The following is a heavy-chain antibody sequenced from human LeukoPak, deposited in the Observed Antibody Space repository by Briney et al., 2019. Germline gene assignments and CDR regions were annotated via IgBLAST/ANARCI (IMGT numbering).Heavy chain of an antibody. CDR2: IYYSGST. J-gene: IGHJ4*02. D-gene: IGHD3-10*01. CDR1: GGSISSYY. CDR3: ARTGADKPLDY. Sequence: PSETLSLTCTVSGGSISSYYWSWIRQPPGKGLEWIGYIYYSGSTNYNPSLKSRVTISVDTSKNQLSLKLSSVTAADTAVYYCARTGADKPLDYWAREPWSPSPQ. V-gene: IGHV4-59*08.